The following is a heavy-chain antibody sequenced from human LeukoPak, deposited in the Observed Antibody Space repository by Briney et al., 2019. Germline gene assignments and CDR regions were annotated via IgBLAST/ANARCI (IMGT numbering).Heavy chain of an antibody. V-gene: IGHV3-21*04. CDR2: IGSSSSYI. D-gene: IGHD1-20*01. J-gene: IGHJ3*01. CDR3: ARAYGKWNDVYFYAFDL. CDR1: GFTFSSYS. Sequence: GGSLRLSCAASGFTFSSYSMNWVRQAPGKGLEWVSSIGSSSSYIYYADSVKGRFTVSRDNAKSSLYLQMNSLRAEDTALYYCARAYGKWNDVYFYAFDLWGQGTMVTVSS.